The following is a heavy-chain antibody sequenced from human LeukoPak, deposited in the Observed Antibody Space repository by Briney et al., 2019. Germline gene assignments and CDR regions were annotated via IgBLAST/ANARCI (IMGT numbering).Heavy chain of an antibody. CDR1: GFTFSSYA. J-gene: IGHJ5*02. D-gene: IGHD2-8*02. Sequence: GGSLRLSCAASGFTFSSYAMHWVRQAPGKGLEWVAVISYDGSNKYYADSVKGRFTISRDNSKNILYLQMSSLRAEDTAIYYCAKDVWWSVSWGQGTLVTVSS. CDR3: AKDVWWSVS. V-gene: IGHV3-30-3*01. CDR2: ISYDGSNK.